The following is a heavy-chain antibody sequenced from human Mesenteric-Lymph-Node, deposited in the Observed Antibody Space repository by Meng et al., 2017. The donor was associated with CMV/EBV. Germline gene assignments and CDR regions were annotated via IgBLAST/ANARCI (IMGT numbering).Heavy chain of an antibody. V-gene: IGHV4-34*01. CDR3: ARGRQYYGSGSYPPWAFYFDY. J-gene: IGHJ4*02. Sequence: AYYCRWIRQPPGKGLEWIGEINHSGGTNYNPSLKSRVTISVDTSKNQFSLKLSSVTTADTALYYCARGRQYYGSGSYPPWAFYFDYWGQGTLVTVSS. D-gene: IGHD3-10*01. CDR1: AYY. CDR2: INHSGGT.